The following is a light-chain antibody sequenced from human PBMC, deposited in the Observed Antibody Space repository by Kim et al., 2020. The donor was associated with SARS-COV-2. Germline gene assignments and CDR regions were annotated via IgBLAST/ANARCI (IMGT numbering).Light chain of an antibody. CDR1: QDISNF. CDR2: DTS. V-gene: IGKV1-17*03. CDR3: LQHKSYPYT. Sequence: SGSVGDRVTITCRASQDISNFLAWFQQKPGKVPKRLIYDTSSLQSGVPSRFSGSGSETEYSLTISSLQPEDFATYYCLQHKSYPYTLGQGTKLEI. J-gene: IGKJ2*01.